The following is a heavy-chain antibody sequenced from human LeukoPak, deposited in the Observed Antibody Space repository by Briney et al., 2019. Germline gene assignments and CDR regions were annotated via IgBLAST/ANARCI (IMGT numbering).Heavy chain of an antibody. CDR1: GFTVSSNY. CDR2: IYSGGST. D-gene: IGHD2-21*02. J-gene: IGHJ5*02. V-gene: IGHV3-53*01. CDR3: ARGGGDGGGAWFDP. Sequence: PGGSLRLSCAASGFTVSSNYMSWVRQAPGKGLEWVSVIYSGGSTYYADSVKGRFTISRDNSKNTLYLQINSLRAEDTAVYYCARGGGDGGGAWFDPWGQGTLVTVSS.